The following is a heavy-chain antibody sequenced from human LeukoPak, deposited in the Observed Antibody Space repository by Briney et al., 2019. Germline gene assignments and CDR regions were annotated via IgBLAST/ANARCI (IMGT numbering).Heavy chain of an antibody. Sequence: GGSLRLSCAASGFTFNNYAMHWVRQAPGKGLECVSTINGDGSRTYYAKSVEGRFTISRDNSRNTLYLQMGSLRTEDMAVYYCARESFGSGAKPFDYWGQGTLVTVSS. J-gene: IGHJ4*02. CDR2: INGDGSRT. CDR3: ARESFGSGAKPFDY. CDR1: GFTFNNYA. V-gene: IGHV3-64*01. D-gene: IGHD3-10*01.